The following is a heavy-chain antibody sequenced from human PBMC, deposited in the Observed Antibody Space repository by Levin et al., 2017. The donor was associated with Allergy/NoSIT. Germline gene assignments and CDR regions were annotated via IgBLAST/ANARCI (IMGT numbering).Heavy chain of an antibody. CDR3: ARVHLLCGGSCYEIDY. J-gene: IGHJ4*02. CDR2: ISSSSSYI. D-gene: IGHD2-15*01. Sequence: GGSLRLSCAASGFTFSSYSMNWVRQAPGKGLEWVSSISSSSSYIYYADSVKGRFTISRDNAKNSLYLQMNSLRAEDTAVYYCARVHLLCGGSCYEIDYWGQGTLVTVSS. CDR1: GFTFSSYS. V-gene: IGHV3-21*01.